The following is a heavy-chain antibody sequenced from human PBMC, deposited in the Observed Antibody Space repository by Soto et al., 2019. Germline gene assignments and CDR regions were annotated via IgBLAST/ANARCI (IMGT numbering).Heavy chain of an antibody. CDR2: IYYSGST. CDR1: GGSISSSSYY. CDR3: ARQISSGWYGPTSQDSSGMDV. V-gene: IGHV4-39*01. D-gene: IGHD6-19*01. J-gene: IGHJ6*02. Sequence: ASETLSLTCTVSGGSISSSSYYWGWIRQPPGKGLEWIGSIYYSGSTYYNPSLKSRVTISVDTSKNQFSLKLSSVTAADTAVYYCARQISSGWYGPTSQDSSGMDVWGQGTTVTVSS.